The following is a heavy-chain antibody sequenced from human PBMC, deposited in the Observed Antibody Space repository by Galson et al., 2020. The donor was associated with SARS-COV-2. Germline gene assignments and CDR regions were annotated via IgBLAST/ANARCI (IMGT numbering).Heavy chain of an antibody. Sequence: GGSLRLSCAASGFTFSSYDMHWVRQSTGKGLEWVSSIGTAGDTYYPGSVQGRFTISRENAKNSLYLQMNSLRAGDTAVYYCARARHWSGYYIETNYYYYYMDVWGKGTTVTVSS. D-gene: IGHD3-3*01. CDR3: ARARHWSGYYIETNYYYYYMDV. CDR2: IGTAGDT. V-gene: IGHV3-13*01. CDR1: GFTFSSYD. J-gene: IGHJ6*03.